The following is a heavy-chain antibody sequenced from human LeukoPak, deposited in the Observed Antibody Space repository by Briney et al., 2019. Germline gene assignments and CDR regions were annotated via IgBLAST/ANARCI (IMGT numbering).Heavy chain of an antibody. V-gene: IGHV4-38-2*01. CDR3: ARWDSGEWFHDAFDI. J-gene: IGHJ3*02. D-gene: IGHD3-3*01. CDR2: IYHSGST. Sequence: SETLSLTCAVSGYSISSGYYWGWIRQPPGKGLEWIWSIYHSGSTYYNPSLKSRITISVDTSKNQFSLKLSSVTAADTAVYYCARWDSGEWFHDAFDIWGQGTMVTVSS. CDR1: GYSISSGYY.